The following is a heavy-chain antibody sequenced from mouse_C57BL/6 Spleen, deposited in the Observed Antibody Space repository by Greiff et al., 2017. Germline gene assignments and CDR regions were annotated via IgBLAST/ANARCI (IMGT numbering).Heavy chain of an antibody. D-gene: IGHD1-1*01. CDR2: IDPENGDT. CDR3: TPIYYYGSSGAMDY. J-gene: IGHJ4*01. CDR1: GFNIKDDY. Sequence: EVKLQESGAELVRPGASVKLSCTASGFNIKDDYMHWVKQRPEQGLEWIGWIDPENGDTEYASKFQGKATITADTSSNTAYLQLSSLTSEDTAVYYCTPIYYYGSSGAMDYWGQGTSVTVSS. V-gene: IGHV14-4*01.